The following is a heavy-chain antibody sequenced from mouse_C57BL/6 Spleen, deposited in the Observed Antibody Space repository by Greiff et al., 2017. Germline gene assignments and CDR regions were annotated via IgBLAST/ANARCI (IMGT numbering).Heavy chain of an antibody. CDR1: GFTFSDYY. Sequence: EVNLVESEGGLVQPGSSMKLSCTASGFTFSDYYMAWVRQVPEKGLEWVANINYDGSSTYYLASLKSRFIISRDNAKNILYLQMSSLKSEDTATYYCARDQVVATNWYFDVWGTGTTVTVSS. D-gene: IGHD1-1*01. CDR3: ARDQVVATNWYFDV. V-gene: IGHV5-16*01. J-gene: IGHJ1*03. CDR2: INYDGSST.